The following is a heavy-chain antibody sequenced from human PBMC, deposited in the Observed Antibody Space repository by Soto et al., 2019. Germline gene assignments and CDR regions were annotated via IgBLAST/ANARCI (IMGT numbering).Heavy chain of an antibody. CDR3: AGSTIFGLPGPYYYYGMDV. J-gene: IGHJ6*02. V-gene: IGHV3-11*06. Sequence: GGSLRLSCAASGFTFSNYVMSWVRQAPGKGLEWVSYISSSGDNTSYADSVKGRFTISRDNAKNTLYLQMNSLRAEDTAVYYCAGSTIFGLPGPYYYYGMDVWGQGTTVTVSS. CDR2: ISSSGDNT. D-gene: IGHD3-3*01. CDR1: GFTFSNYV.